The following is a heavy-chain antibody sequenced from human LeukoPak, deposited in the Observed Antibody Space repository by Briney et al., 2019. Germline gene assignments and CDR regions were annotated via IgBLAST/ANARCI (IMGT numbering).Heavy chain of an antibody. D-gene: IGHD5-12*01. Sequence: GGSLRLSCAASGFTFSSYAMNWVRQAPGKGMEWISAISGSGGTTYYADSVKGRFTISRDNSKNTLFLQMNSLRAEDTAIYYCAKDREGLSSGYDLEYFDYWGQGTLVTVSS. J-gene: IGHJ4*02. CDR2: ISGSGGTT. CDR1: GFTFSSYA. CDR3: AKDREGLSSGYDLEYFDY. V-gene: IGHV3-23*01.